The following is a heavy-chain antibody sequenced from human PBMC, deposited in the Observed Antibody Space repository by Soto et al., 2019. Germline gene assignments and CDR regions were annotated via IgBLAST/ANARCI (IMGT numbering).Heavy chain of an antibody. CDR3: ARHCPPLHSGSHYFDL. CDR1: NDSISPYY. V-gene: IGHV4-59*08. D-gene: IGHD3-10*01. Sequence: QVQLQESGPGLVKPSETLSLTCTVSNDSISPYYWSWIRQPPGKGLEWIGFIYYSGSTTYNPSLSSRVTRSVATSKNQFSLKLTSVTAADTAIYYCARHCPPLHSGSHYFDLWGQGTLVTVSS. CDR2: IYYSGST. J-gene: IGHJ4*02.